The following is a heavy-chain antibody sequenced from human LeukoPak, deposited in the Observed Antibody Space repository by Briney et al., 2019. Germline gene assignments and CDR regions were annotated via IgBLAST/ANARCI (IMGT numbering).Heavy chain of an antibody. CDR2: ISEDGNNE. CDR3: ARDISYYENAFDF. D-gene: IGHD3-22*01. CDR1: GFTFSNHG. V-gene: IGHV3-30*03. J-gene: IGHJ3*01. Sequence: GGSLRLSCAASGFTFSNHGMHWVRQAPGKGLEWVAIISEDGNNEYYADSVKGRFTISRDNSKRTLYLQMNSLRAEDTAVYYCARDISYYENAFDFWGQGTMVTVSS.